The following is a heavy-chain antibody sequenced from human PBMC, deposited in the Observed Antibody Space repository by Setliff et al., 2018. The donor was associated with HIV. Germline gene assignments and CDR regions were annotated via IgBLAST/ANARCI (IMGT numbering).Heavy chain of an antibody. J-gene: IGHJ1*01. CDR1: GYTLTELS. V-gene: IGHV1-24*01. D-gene: IGHD6-13*01. CDR2: FDPEDGET. CDR3: ATDPGYSSTWYSESFQH. Sequence: VASVKVSCKISGYTLTELSIHRVRQAPGKGLEWMANFDPEDGETFYAQKFQGRLTMTEDTSTDTAYMELSSLRSDDTAMYYCATDPGYSSTWYSESFQHWGQGTVVTVSS.